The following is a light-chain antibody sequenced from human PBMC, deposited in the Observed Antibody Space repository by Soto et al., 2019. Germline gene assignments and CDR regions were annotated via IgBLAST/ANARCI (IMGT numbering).Light chain of an antibody. CDR2: QVS. CDR3: MQRSHMPPT. CDR1: QSLVHSNRNTY. Sequence: DVVMTQSPLSLPATLGQPASISCRSSQSLVHSNRNTYLIWFHQRPGQSPRRLIYQVSKRDSGVPERFSGSGSVTDFTLNISSVQAEDVAIYYCMQRSHMPPTFGQGTKVDIK. V-gene: IGKV2-30*02. J-gene: IGKJ3*01.